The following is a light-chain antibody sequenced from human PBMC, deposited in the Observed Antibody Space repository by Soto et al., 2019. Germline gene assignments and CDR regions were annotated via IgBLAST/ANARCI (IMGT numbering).Light chain of an antibody. V-gene: IGLV4-69*01. Sequence: QPVLTQPPSASASLGASVKLTCTLSSGHSNYAIAWHQQQPEKGPRYLMKLNSDGSHNKGDGISDRFSGSSAGAERFLTISSLQSEDEADYYRQTWGAGIRVFGGGTKLTVL. CDR3: QTWGAGIRV. J-gene: IGLJ3*02. CDR2: LNSDGSH. CDR1: SGHSNYA.